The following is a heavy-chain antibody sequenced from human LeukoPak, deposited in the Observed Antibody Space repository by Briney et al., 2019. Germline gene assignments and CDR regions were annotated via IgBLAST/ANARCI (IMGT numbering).Heavy chain of an antibody. CDR1: GGSISSGSYY. CDR2: IYTSGST. J-gene: IGHJ4*02. CDR3: ARWGLSRRPYFDY. V-gene: IGHV4-61*02. D-gene: IGHD1-26*01. Sequence: SETLSVTCTVSGGSISSGSYYWSWIRQPAGKGLEWIGRIYTSGSTNYNPSLKSRVTISVDTSKNQFSLKLSSVTAADTAVYYCARWGLSRRPYFDYWGQGTLVTVSS.